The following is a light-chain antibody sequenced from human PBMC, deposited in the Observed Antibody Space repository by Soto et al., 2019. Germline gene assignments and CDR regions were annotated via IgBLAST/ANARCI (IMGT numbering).Light chain of an antibody. J-gene: IGLJ2*01. CDR2: QDS. CDR1: KLGDKY. V-gene: IGLV3-1*01. CDR3: QAWDSSTHVV. Sequence: SYELTQPPSVSVSPGQTASITCSGDKLGDKYACWYQQKPGQSPVLVIYQDSKRPSGIPERFSGSNSRNTATLTISGTQAMDEADYYCQAWDSSTHVVFGGGPKLTVL.